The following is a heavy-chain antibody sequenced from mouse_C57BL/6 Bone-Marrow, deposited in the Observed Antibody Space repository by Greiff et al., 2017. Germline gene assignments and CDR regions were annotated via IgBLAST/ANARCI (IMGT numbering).Heavy chain of an antibody. CDR2: IYPRSGNT. V-gene: IGHV1-81*01. CDR3: ARAGSSPDY. Sequence: QVQLQQSGAELARPGASVKLSCKASGYTFTSYGISWVKQRTGQGLEWIGEIYPRSGNTYYNEKFKGKATLTADKSSSTAYMELRSLTSEDSAVYFCARAGSSPDYWGQCTTLTVSS. J-gene: IGHJ2*01. CDR1: GYTFTSYG. D-gene: IGHD1-1*01.